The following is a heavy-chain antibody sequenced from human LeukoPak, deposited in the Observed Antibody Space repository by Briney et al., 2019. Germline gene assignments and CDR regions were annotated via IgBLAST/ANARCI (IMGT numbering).Heavy chain of an antibody. D-gene: IGHD3-3*01. J-gene: IGHJ3*02. Sequence: SVKVSCKASGGTFRSYAISWVRQAPGQGLEWMGGIIPIFGTANYAQKFQGRVKITADESPSTAYMELSSLRSEDTAVYYCARPRAPTPRFGVVDAFDIWGQGTMVTVSS. CDR1: GGTFRSYA. V-gene: IGHV1-69*13. CDR2: IIPIFGTA. CDR3: ARPRAPTPRFGVVDAFDI.